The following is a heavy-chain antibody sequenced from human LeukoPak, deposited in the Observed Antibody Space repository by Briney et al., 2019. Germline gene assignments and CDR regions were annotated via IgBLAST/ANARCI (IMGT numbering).Heavy chain of an antibody. CDR1: GFTFDDYA. V-gene: IGHV3-9*03. CDR2: ISWNSGSI. CDR3: AKDMSYDRSGGMVD. J-gene: IGHJ4*02. D-gene: IGHD3-22*01. Sequence: GRSLRLSCVVSGFTFDDYAMHWVRQAPGKGLEWVSGISWNSGSIGYGDSVKGRFTISRDNAKNSLYLQMNSLRAEDMALYYCAKDMSYDRSGGMVDWGQGTLVTVSS.